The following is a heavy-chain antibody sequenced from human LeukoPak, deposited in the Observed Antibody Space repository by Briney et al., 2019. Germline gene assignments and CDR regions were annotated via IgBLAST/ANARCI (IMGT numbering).Heavy chain of an antibody. CDR2: IYYSGST. J-gene: IGHJ4*02. D-gene: IGHD1-1*01. CDR1: GGSISSNNYY. V-gene: IGHV4-39*07. CDR3: ARCNRVERDLDY. Sequence: SETLSLTCSVSGGSISSNNYYWGWIRQPPGMGLEWIGSIYYSGSTYYNPSLKSRVTISVDTSKNHFSLKLNSVTAADTAVYYCARCNRVERDLDYWGQGTLVTVSS.